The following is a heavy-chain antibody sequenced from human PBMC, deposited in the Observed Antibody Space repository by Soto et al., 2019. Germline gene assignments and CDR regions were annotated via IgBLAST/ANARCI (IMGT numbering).Heavy chain of an antibody. V-gene: IGHV1-2*02. D-gene: IGHD1-26*01. CDR2: INPNSGGT. CDR3: ARGIGLGGQHDMDV. CDR1: GYTFTGYY. Sequence: ASVKVSCKASGYTFTGYYMHWVRQAPGQGLEWMGWINPNSGGTNYAQKFQGRVTMTRDTSISTAYMELSRLRSDDTAVYYWARGIGLGGQHDMDVWGQGTTVTVSS. J-gene: IGHJ6*02.